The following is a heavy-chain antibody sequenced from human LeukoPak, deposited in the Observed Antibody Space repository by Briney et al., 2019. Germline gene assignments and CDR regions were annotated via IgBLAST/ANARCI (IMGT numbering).Heavy chain of an antibody. CDR2: IYYSGST. CDR1: GGSISSYY. J-gene: IGHJ6*02. V-gene: IGHV4-59*01. CDR3: ARAGLDIVVTTAPPGGMDV. Sequence: PSETLSLTCTVSGGSISSYYWSWIRQPPGKGLEWIGYIYYSGSTNYNPSLKSRVTISVDTSKNQFSLKLSSVTAAGTAVYYCARAGLDIVVTTAPPGGMDVWGQGTTVTVSS. D-gene: IGHD2-15*01.